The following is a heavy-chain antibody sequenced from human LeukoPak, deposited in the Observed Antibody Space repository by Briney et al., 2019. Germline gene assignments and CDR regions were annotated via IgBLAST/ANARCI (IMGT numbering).Heavy chain of an antibody. Sequence: GRSLRLSRAASGFTFSSYAMRWVRQAPGKGLEWVTVISYDGSNNYYADSVKGRFTMSRDNSKNTLYLQMNSLRAEDTAVYYCAKNGDSERWLQPKFVTHWGQGTLVTVSS. CDR2: ISYDGSNN. CDR1: GFTFSSYA. J-gene: IGHJ4*02. D-gene: IGHD5-24*01. V-gene: IGHV3-30*01. CDR3: AKNGDSERWLQPKFVTH.